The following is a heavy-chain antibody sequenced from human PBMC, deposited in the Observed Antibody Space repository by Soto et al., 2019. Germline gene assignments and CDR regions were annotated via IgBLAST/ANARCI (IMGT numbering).Heavy chain of an antibody. CDR3: AVGFNPEYYDFWSGFRGYGMDV. J-gene: IGHJ6*02. CDR2: IYPGDSDT. V-gene: IGHV5-51*01. CDR1: GYSFTSYW. D-gene: IGHD3-3*01. Sequence: PGESLKISXKGSGYSFTSYWIGWVRQMPGKGLEWMGIIYPGDSDTRYSPSFQGQVTISADKSISTAYLQWSSLKASDTAMYYCAVGFNPEYYDFWSGFRGYGMDVWGQGTTVTVSS.